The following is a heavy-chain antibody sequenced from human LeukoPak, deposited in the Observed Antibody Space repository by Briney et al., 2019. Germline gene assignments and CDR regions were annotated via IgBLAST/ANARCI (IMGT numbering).Heavy chain of an antibody. D-gene: IGHD1-26*01. Sequence: PSETLSLTCTVSGGSISTYYWSWIRQPPGRGLEWIGYIYYSGITDYSPSLKSRVTISIDTSKKQFSLKLSSVTAADTAVYYCARWEASRVAFDIWGQGTLVTVS. J-gene: IGHJ3*02. CDR2: IYYSGIT. V-gene: IGHV4-59*01. CDR3: ARWEASRVAFDI. CDR1: GGSISTYY.